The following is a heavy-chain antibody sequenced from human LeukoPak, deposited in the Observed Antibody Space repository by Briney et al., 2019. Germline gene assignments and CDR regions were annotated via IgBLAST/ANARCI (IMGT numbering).Heavy chain of an antibody. D-gene: IGHD3-10*01. V-gene: IGHV3-30*02. CDR2: IRYDGSNK. CDR3: AKSRSGNNYYYYMDV. Sequence: GGSLRLSCAASGFTFSSYVMHWVRQAPGKGLEWVAFIRYDGSNKYYADSVKGRFTISRDNSKNTLYLQMNSLRAEDTAVYYCAKSRSGNNYYYYMDVWGKGTTVTISS. CDR1: GFTFSSYV. J-gene: IGHJ6*03.